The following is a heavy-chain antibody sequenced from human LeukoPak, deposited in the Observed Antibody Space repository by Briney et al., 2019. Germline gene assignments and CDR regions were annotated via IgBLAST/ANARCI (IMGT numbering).Heavy chain of an antibody. CDR1: SYSISISSGYY. J-gene: IGHJ5*02. D-gene: IGHD3-9*01. CDR2: ISHIGTT. V-gene: IGHV4-38-2*01. CDR3: ARHRWLTGRINWFDP. Sequence: SETLSLTCAVSSYSISISSGYYWDWIRQPPGKGLEWIGTISHIGTTYYNPSLKSRVTISVDTSKNQFSLKLSSVTAADTAVYYCARHRWLTGRINWFDPWGQGTLVTVSS.